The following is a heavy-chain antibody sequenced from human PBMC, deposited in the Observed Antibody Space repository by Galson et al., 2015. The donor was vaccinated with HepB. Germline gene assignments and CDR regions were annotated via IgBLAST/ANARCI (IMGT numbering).Heavy chain of an antibody. CDR3: ARDTDYGGKSHYPDY. D-gene: IGHD4-23*01. CDR1: GYTFSSYA. CDR2: INTNTGDP. Sequence: SVKVSCKASGYTFSSYAMNWVRQAPGQGLEWMGWINTNTGDPTYAQGFTGRFVFSLDTSVTTAYLQISSLKAEDTAIYYCARDTDYGGKSHYPDYWGQGTLVTVSS. J-gene: IGHJ4*02. V-gene: IGHV7-4-1*02.